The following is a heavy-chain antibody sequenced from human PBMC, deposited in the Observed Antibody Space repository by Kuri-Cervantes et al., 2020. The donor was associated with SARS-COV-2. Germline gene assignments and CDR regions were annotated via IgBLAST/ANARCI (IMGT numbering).Heavy chain of an antibody. Sequence: GSLRLSCTVSGGSISSYYWSWIRQPPGKGLEWIEYIYYSGSTNYNPSLKSRVTISVDTSKNQFSLKLSSVTAADTAVYYCASHWGGQILYWGQGTLVTVSS. J-gene: IGHJ4*02. D-gene: IGHD3-16*01. V-gene: IGHV4-59*08. CDR2: IYYSGST. CDR3: ASHWGGQILY. CDR1: GGSISSYY.